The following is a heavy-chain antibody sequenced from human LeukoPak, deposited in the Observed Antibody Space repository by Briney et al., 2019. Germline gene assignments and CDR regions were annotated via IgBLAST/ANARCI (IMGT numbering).Heavy chain of an antibody. CDR3: ARSHYQPLLYLY. CDR1: GASISTYY. D-gene: IGHD2-2*02. V-gene: IGHV4-34*01. CDR2: INHGGYT. J-gene: IGHJ4*02. Sequence: PSETLSLTCTVSGASISTYYWSWIRQPPGKGLEWIGEINHGGYTNYSPSLKSRVTISQDTSKNQLSLKLSSVTAADTAVYYCARSHYQPLLYLYWGQGTLVTVSS.